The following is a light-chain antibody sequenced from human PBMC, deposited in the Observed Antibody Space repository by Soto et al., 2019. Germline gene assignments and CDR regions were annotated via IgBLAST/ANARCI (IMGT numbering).Light chain of an antibody. CDR3: QAWDSSNLV. CDR2: QDS. V-gene: IGLV3-1*01. J-gene: IGLJ2*01. CDR1: KLGDKY. Sequence: SYELTQPPSVSVSPGQTASITCSGDKLGDKYASWYHQKPGQSPVLVIYQDSKRPSGIPERFSGSNSGNTATLTISGTQAMDEADYFCQAWDSSNLVFGGGTKLTVL.